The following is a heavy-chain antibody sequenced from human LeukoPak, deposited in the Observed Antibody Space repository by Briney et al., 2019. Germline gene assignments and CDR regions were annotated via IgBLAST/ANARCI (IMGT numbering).Heavy chain of an antibody. Sequence: PGGSLRLSCAASGFTFSSYEMNWVRQAPGKGLEWVSYISSSGSTIYYADSVKGRFTISRDNAKNSLYLQMNSLRAEDTAVYYCARGGTFGVDISDYWGQGTLVTVSS. CDR2: ISSSGSTI. CDR1: GFTFSSYE. V-gene: IGHV3-48*03. D-gene: IGHD3-3*01. J-gene: IGHJ4*02. CDR3: ARGGTFGVDISDY.